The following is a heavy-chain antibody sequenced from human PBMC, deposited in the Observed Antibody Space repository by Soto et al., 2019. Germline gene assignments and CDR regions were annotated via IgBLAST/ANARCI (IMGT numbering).Heavy chain of an antibody. Sequence: QMHLVESGGGVVQPGRSLTLSCVASGFTFTSYGIHWVRQAPGKGLEWVAVIWYDGSNKYYGDSVKGRFSISRDNSKNTVYLQMSSLRAEDTAVDYCARDRRFLEGLDYWGQGTLVSVSS. D-gene: IGHD3-3*01. J-gene: IGHJ4*02. V-gene: IGHV3-33*01. CDR2: IWYDGSNK. CDR1: GFTFTSYG. CDR3: ARDRRFLEGLDY.